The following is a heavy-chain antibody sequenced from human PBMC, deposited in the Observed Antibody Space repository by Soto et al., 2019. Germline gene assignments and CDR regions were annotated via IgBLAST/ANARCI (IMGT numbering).Heavy chain of an antibody. Sequence: PSETLSLTCTVSGGSISSGNYYWSWIREHPGNGLEWVGSIYYSGTTYYNPSLKSRVTMSLGTSKTQFSLKLSSVTAADTAVYYCARRSYYDRDGHLPVEGWFDPWGQGTLVTVSS. CDR1: GGSISSGNYY. CDR3: ARRSYYDRDGHLPVEGWFDP. CDR2: IYYSGTT. J-gene: IGHJ5*02. V-gene: IGHV4-31*03. D-gene: IGHD3-22*01.